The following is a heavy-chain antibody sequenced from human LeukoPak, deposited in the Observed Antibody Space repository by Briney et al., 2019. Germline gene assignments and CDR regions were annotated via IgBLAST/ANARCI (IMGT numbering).Heavy chain of an antibody. CDR2: ISSSSSTI. V-gene: IGHV3-48*04. CDR3: ARDGGGRNYDFWSGYYPYGY. Sequence: GGSLRLSCAASGFTFSSYSMNWVRQAPGKGLEWVSYISSSSSTIYYADSVKGRFTISRDNAKNSLYLQMNSLRAEDTAVYYCARDGGGRNYDFWSGYYPYGYWGQGTLVTVSS. CDR1: GFTFSSYS. D-gene: IGHD3-3*01. J-gene: IGHJ4*02.